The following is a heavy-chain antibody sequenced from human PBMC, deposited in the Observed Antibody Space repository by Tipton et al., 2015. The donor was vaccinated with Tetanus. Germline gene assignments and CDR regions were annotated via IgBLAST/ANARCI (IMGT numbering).Heavy chain of an antibody. V-gene: IGHV1-69*06. CDR3: ARDPSPSYYYDSSGYYHDAFDI. CDR2: IIPIHGTA. J-gene: IGHJ3*02. D-gene: IGHD3-22*01. Sequence: QLVQSGAEVKKPGSSVKVSCKASGGTFSSYAISWVRQAPGQGLEWMGGIIPIHGTANYAQKFQGRVTITADKSTSTAYMELSRLRSEDTAVYYCARDPSPSYYYDSSGYYHDAFDIWGQGTMVTVSS. CDR1: GGTFSSYA.